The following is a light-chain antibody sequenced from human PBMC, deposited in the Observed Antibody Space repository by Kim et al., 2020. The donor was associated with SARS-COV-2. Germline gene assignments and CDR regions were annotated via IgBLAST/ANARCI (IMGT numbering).Light chain of an antibody. CDR3: QQYNDWLYT. Sequence: SPGEQTALSCRASNRVGSKLVWYQQHPGQAPSLLIYGAATSATGSPAGFGGSGSGTEFTLTISSLQSEEFAVDYCQQYNDWLYTFGRGTKLEI. V-gene: IGKV3-15*01. CDR1: NRVGSK. J-gene: IGKJ2*01. CDR2: GAA.